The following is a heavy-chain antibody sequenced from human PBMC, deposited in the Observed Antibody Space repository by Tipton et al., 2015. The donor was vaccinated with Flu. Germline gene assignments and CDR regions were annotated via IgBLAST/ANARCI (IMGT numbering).Heavy chain of an antibody. CDR2: INMGGTT. CDR1: GGSITSINW. Sequence: TLSLTCAVSGGSITSINWWSWVRQPPGKGLEWIGEINMGGTTNYNPSLKSRVTMSVDTSKNQFSLKVSSVTAADTAVYYCASSSPRITGTTGVLDYWGQGTLVTVSS. CDR3: ASSSPRITGTTGVLDY. J-gene: IGHJ4*02. V-gene: IGHV4-4*02. D-gene: IGHD1-20*01.